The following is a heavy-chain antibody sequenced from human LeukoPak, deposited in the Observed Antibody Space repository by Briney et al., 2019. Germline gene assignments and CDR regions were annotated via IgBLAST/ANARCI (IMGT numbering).Heavy chain of an antibody. V-gene: IGHV1-18*01. J-gene: IGHJ4*02. D-gene: IGHD2-15*01. CDR1: GYTFTSYG. CDR3: ARDSCSGGSCYPADY. Sequence: VASVKVSCKASGYTFTSYGISWVRQAPGQGLEWMGWISAYDGNTNYAQKLQGRVTMTTDTSTSTAYMELRSLRSDDTAVYYCARDSCSGGSCYPADYRGQGTLVTVSS. CDR2: ISAYDGNT.